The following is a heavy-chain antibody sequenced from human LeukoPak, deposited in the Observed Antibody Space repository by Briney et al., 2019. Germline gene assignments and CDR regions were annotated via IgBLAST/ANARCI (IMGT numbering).Heavy chain of an antibody. CDR1: GYSFTNYW. D-gene: IGHD4-23*01. J-gene: IGHJ3*02. CDR2: IYPGDSDT. V-gene: IGHV5-51*01. CDR3: ARRLGYGGNSDAFDI. Sequence: KTGESLKISCKDSGYSFTNYWIGWVRQMPGKGLEWMGIIYPGDSDTRYSPSFQGQVTISADKSISTAYLQWSSLKASDTAMYYCARRLGYGGNSDAFDIWGQGTMVTVSS.